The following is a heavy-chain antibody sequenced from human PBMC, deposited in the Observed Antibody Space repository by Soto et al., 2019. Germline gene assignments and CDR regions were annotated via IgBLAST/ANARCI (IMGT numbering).Heavy chain of an antibody. CDR3: ARGYDILTGYSSGSGRDWFDP. Sequence: ASVKVSCKVSGYTLTELSMHWVRQAPGKGLEWMGGFDPEDGETIYAQKFQGRVTMTEDTSTDTAYMELSSLRSEDTAVYYCARGYDILTGYSSGSGRDWFDPWGQGTLVTVSS. J-gene: IGHJ5*02. CDR1: GYTLTELS. D-gene: IGHD3-9*01. V-gene: IGHV1-24*01. CDR2: FDPEDGET.